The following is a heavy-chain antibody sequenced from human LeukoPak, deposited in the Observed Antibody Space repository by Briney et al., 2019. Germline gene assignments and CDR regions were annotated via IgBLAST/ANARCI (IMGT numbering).Heavy chain of an antibody. Sequence: GGSLRLSCAASGFTFSRYGMHWVRQAPGKGLEWLAIIWYDGHNKYCADSVKGRFTISRDNSKNTLFLEMNDLRAEDTALYYCAREWGLIAVAGGPGYWGQGTLVTVSS. J-gene: IGHJ4*02. CDR1: GFTFSRYG. V-gene: IGHV3-33*01. D-gene: IGHD6-19*01. CDR2: IWYDGHNK. CDR3: AREWGLIAVAGGPGY.